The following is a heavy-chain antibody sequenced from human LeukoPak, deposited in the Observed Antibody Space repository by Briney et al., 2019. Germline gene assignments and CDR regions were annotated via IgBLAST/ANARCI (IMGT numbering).Heavy chain of an antibody. Sequence: SETLSLTCTVSGDSISSDDYYWGWIRQPPGKGLEWIGSIYHSGSTYYNPSHKSRVTISVDTSKNQFSLKLSSVTAADTAVYYCARADSSGSQSDYWGQGTLVTVSS. J-gene: IGHJ4*02. CDR1: GDSISSDDYY. D-gene: IGHD6-19*01. CDR3: ARADSSGSQSDY. CDR2: IYHSGST. V-gene: IGHV4-38-2*02.